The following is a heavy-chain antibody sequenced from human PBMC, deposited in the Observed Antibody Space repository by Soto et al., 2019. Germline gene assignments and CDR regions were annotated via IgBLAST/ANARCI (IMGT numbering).Heavy chain of an antibody. J-gene: IGHJ4*02. CDR1: GGSISSSNW. CDR2: IYHSGST. Sequence: QVQLQESGPGLVKPSWTLSLTCAVSGGSISSSNWWSWVRQPPGKGLEWIGEIYHSGSTNYNPSLKSRVTISVDKSKHQFYLKLGSGTAADTAVYYCASFSRARTYYYYSSCYYYVDYWCQGTLVTVSS. CDR3: ASFSRARTYYYYSSCYYYVDY. D-gene: IGHD3-22*01. V-gene: IGHV4-4*02.